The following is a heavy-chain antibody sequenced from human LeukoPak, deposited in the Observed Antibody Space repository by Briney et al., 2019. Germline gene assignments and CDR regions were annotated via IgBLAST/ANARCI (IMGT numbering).Heavy chain of an antibody. CDR1: GGSISSSSYY. J-gene: IGHJ4*02. CDR3: ASGRGSYFGY. Sequence: SETLSLTCTVSGGSISSSSYYWGWIRQPPGKGLEWIGSIYYSGSTYYNPSLKSRVTISVDTSKNQFSLKLSSVTAADTAVYYCASGRGSYFGYWGQGTLVTVSS. D-gene: IGHD1-26*01. CDR2: IYYSGST. V-gene: IGHV4-39*07.